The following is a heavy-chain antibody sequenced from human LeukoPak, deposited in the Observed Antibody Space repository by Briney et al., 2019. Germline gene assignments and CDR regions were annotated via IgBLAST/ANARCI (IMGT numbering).Heavy chain of an antibody. D-gene: IGHD3-10*01. V-gene: IGHV4-61*02. CDR2: IYTSGST. Sequence: PSETLSLTCTVSGGSISSGSYYWSWIRQPAGKGLEWIGRIYTSGSTNYNPSLKSRVTISVDTSKNQFSLKLSSVTAADTAVYYCARGLTGSRRYFDPWGQGPLVTVSS. J-gene: IGHJ4*02. CDR3: ARGLTGSRRYFDP. CDR1: GGSISSGSYY.